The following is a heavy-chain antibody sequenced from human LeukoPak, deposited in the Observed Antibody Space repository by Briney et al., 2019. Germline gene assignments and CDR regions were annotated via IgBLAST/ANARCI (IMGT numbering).Heavy chain of an antibody. V-gene: IGHV4-39*01. CDR1: GASVNSGDYY. D-gene: IGHD3-16*01. CDR2: MFYSGNT. J-gene: IGHJ4*02. CDR3: ARHGVGDYYCDS. Sequence: PSETLSLTCTVSGASVNSGDYYWGWIRLPPGKGLEWIGSMFYSGNTYYNSSLKSRVTISVDTSRNQLSLKLSAVTTADTAMYYCARHGVGDYYCDSWGQGTLVTVSS.